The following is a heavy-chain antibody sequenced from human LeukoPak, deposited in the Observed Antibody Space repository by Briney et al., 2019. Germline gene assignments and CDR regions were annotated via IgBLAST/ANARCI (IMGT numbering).Heavy chain of an antibody. J-gene: IGHJ5*02. V-gene: IGHV3-11*01. CDR2: LSSSGSSI. CDR1: GFTFSDYF. CDR3: ARDVISSTSSFDP. Sequence: GGSLRLSCAASGFTFSDYFMSWIRQAPGKGLEWVSYLSSSGSSIYYADSVKGRFTISRDNAKNSLYLQMNSLRAEDTAVYYCARDVISSTSSFDPWGQGTLVTVSS. D-gene: IGHD2-2*01.